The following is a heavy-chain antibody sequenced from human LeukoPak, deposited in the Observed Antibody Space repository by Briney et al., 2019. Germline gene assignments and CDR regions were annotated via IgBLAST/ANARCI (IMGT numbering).Heavy chain of an antibody. CDR2: IYHSGST. D-gene: IGHD3-22*01. CDR3: ARTRYYYDSSGYYWGVYYFDY. Sequence: SETLSLTCAVSGYSISSGYYWGWIWQPPGKGLEWIGSIYHSGSTYYNPSLKSRVTISVDTSKNQFSLKLSSVTAADTAVYYCARTRYYYDSSGYYWGVYYFDYWGQGTLVTVSS. CDR1: GYSISSGYY. V-gene: IGHV4-38-2*01. J-gene: IGHJ4*02.